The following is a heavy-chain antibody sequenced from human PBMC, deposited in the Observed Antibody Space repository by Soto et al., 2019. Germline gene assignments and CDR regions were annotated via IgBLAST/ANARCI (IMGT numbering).Heavy chain of an antibody. CDR2: FDPEDGET. V-gene: IGHV1-24*01. J-gene: IGHJ4*02. CDR1: GYTLTELS. D-gene: IGHD3-16*02. CDR3: ATSHPVWGSYRDKYYFDY. Sequence: ASVKVSCKVSGYTLTELSMHWVRQAPGKGLEWMGGFDPEDGETIYAQKFQGRVTMTEDTSTDTAYMELSSLRSEDTAVYYCATSHPVWGSYRDKYYFDYWGQGTLVNVSS.